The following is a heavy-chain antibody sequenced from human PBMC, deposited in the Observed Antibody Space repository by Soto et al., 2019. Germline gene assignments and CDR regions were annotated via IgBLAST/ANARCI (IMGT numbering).Heavy chain of an antibody. J-gene: IGHJ6*04. V-gene: IGHV3-66*01. D-gene: IGHD2-8*01. CDR3: TRDDVHFNGDRYYGVPMDV. Sequence: EVQLVESGGDLVQPGGPQSLFCTAWGFSDCRVHMLWARGAPGRGREGVTLIQSGGTTYYAGSVKGRFTISRDYSENTLFLQMNSLRVEDTAVYYCTRDDVHFNGDRYYGVPMDVWGKGTTVTVSA. CDR2: IQSGGTT. CDR1: GFSDCRVH.